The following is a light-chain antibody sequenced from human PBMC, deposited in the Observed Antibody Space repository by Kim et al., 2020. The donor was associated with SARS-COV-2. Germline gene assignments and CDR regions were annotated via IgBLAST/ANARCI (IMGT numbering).Light chain of an antibody. Sequence: GQSITLSCTGNSSDVGGYNSVSWYQQHPGKAPKLIIYDVSNRPSGVSNRFSGSKSGNTASLTISGLLGEDEADYYCSSYSSTSTRVFGGGTQLTVL. CDR3: SSYSSTSTRV. V-gene: IGLV2-14*03. CDR2: DVS. J-gene: IGLJ3*02. CDR1: SSDVGGYNS.